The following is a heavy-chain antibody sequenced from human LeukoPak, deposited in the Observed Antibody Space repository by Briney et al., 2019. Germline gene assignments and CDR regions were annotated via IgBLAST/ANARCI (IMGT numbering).Heavy chain of an antibody. V-gene: IGHV4-34*01. J-gene: IGHJ5*02. CDR3: ARGRIAARRSNWSDP. D-gene: IGHD6-6*01. CDR1: GGSFSGYY. CDR2: INHSGST. Sequence: SETLSLTCAVYGGSFSGYYWSWIRQPPGKGLEWIGEINHSGSTNYNPSLKSRVTISVDTSKNQFSLKLSSVTAADTAVYYCARGRIAARRSNWSDPWGQGTLVTVSS.